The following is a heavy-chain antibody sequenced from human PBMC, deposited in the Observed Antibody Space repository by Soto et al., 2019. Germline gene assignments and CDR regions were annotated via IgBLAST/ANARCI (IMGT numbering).Heavy chain of an antibody. Sequence: SETLSLTCTFSYGSVISDYWSWIRQPAGKGLEWLGRLYNAERTSYNPSLKGRVTMSMDTSNNQFSLKLTSVTVADTAVYFCARAPLAHSYFDFWGQGTLVTVSS. CDR1: YGSVISDY. V-gene: IGHV4-4*07. CDR3: ARAPLAHSYFDF. J-gene: IGHJ4*02. CDR2: LYNAERT.